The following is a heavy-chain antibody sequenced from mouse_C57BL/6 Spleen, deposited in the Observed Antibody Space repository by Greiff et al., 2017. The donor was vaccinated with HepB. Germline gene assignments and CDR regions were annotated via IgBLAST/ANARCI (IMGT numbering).Heavy chain of an antibody. J-gene: IGHJ1*03. V-gene: IGHV1-69*01. D-gene: IGHD1-1*01. Sequence: VQLQQPGAELVMPGASVKLSCKASGYTFTSYWMHWVKQRPGQGLEWIGEIDPSDSYTNYNQKFKGKSTLTVDKSSSTAYMQLSSLTSEDSAVYYCARSGYGSNYWYFDVWGTGTTVTVSS. CDR3: ARSGYGSNYWYFDV. CDR2: IDPSDSYT. CDR1: GYTFTSYW.